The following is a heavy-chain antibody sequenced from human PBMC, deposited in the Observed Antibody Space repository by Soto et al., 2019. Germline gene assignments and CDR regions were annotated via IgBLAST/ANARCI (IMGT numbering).Heavy chain of an antibody. J-gene: IGHJ4*02. CDR1: GFTFSSYS. D-gene: IGHD3-3*02. V-gene: IGHV3-48*02. CDR2: ISSSSSTI. Sequence: EVQLVESGGGLVQPGGSLRLSCAASGFTFSSYSMNWVRQAPGKGLEWVSYISSSSSTIYYADSVKGRFTISRDNAKNSLYLQINSLRDEDTAVYYCAEGIRTQLDYWGQGTLVTVSS. CDR3: AEGIRTQLDY.